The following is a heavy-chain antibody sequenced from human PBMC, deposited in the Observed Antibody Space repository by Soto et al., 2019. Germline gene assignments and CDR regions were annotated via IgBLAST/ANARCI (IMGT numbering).Heavy chain of an antibody. J-gene: IGHJ3*02. CDR1: GGSFSGYY. CDR2: INHSGST. Sequence: QVQLQQWGAGLLKPSETLSLTCAVYGGSFSGYYWSWIRQPPGKGLEWIGEINHSGSTNYNPSLKSRVTISVDTSKNQFSLKLSSVTAADTAVYYCVIEGGFDPIYAFDIWGQGTMVTVSS. D-gene: IGHD3-9*01. V-gene: IGHV4-34*01. CDR3: VIEGGFDPIYAFDI.